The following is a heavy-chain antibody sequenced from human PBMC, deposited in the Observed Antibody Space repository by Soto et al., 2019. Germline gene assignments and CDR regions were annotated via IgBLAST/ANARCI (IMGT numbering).Heavy chain of an antibody. CDR2: FYSSGSI. Sequence: PSETRSRTCFVSGYSITSGVYYWSWIRHHPGKGLEWIGSFYSSGSIIYNPSLRSRVSISGDTSSNQFSMSLTSVTAADTARYYCARMYSSGSGWFHPWGQGTLVTVSS. J-gene: IGHJ5*02. V-gene: IGHV4-31*03. CDR3: ARMYSSGSGWFHP. D-gene: IGHD6-19*01. CDR1: GYSITSGVYY.